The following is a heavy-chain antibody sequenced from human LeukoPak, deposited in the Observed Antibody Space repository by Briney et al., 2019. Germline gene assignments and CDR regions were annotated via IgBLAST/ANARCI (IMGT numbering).Heavy chain of an antibody. V-gene: IGHV4-59*01. J-gene: IGHJ4*02. D-gene: IGHD3-9*01. Sequence: KPSETLSLTCSVSGDSIRGFYWSWIRQPPGRALEWIGYFYYSGDTNYNPALESRVTISVDTSKNQFSLKLASVTAADTAVYYCARWNYDIFTGYRFFDYWGQGTLVTVSS. CDR3: ARWNYDIFTGYRFFDY. CDR2: FYYSGDT. CDR1: GDSIRGFY.